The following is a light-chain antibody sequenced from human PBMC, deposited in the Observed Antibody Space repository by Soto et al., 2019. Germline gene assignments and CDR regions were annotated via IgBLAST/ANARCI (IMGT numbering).Light chain of an antibody. V-gene: IGKV3-20*01. CDR1: QSVSSSY. CDR3: QQYGSSQYT. J-gene: IGKJ2*01. CDR2: GAS. Sequence: EIVLTQSPGTLSLSPGERATLSCRASQSVSSSYLAWYQQKPGQAPRLLIYGASSRATGIPDRFSGSGSGTDLTLTISRLEPEDFAVYYWQQYGSSQYTFGQGTKREIQ.